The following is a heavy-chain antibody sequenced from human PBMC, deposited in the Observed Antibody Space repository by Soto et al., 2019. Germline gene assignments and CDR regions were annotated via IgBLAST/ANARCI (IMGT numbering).Heavy chain of an antibody. CDR2: ISYDGSDE. J-gene: IGHJ6*02. CDR3: AKVEWEWGSPDYYHYYGMDV. D-gene: IGHD1-26*01. Sequence: QVQLVESGGGVVQPGRSLRLSCAASGFAFSTYAMHWVRQAPGKGLEWVAVISYDGSDEYYADSVKGRFTISRHTSKNTLYLQMNSLRAEDTAVYYCAKVEWEWGSPDYYHYYGMDVWGQGTTVTVSS. V-gene: IGHV3-30*18. CDR1: GFAFSTYA.